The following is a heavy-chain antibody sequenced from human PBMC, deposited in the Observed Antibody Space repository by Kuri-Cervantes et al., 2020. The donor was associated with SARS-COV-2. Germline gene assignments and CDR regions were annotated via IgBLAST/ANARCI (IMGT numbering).Heavy chain of an antibody. CDR2: INPNSGGT. CDR1: GYTFTSYD. J-gene: IGHJ3*02. V-gene: IGHV1-2*02. Sequence: ASVKVSCKASGYTFTSYDINWVRQATGQGLEWMGWINPNSGGTNYAQKFQGRVTMTRDTSISTAYMELSRLRSDDTAVYYCARALLRSLTNDAFDIWGQGTMVTVSS. CDR3: ARALLRSLTNDAFDI.